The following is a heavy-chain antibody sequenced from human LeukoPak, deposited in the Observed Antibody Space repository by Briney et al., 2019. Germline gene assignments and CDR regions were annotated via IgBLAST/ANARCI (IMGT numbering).Heavy chain of an antibody. CDR2: FDPEDGET. Sequence: ASVKVSCKASGYTFTDYYMHWVRQAPGKGLEWMGGFDPEDGETIYAQKFQGRVTMTEDTSTDTAYMELSSLRSEDTAVYYCATNLDYDILTGYYFTHWGQGTLVTVSS. CDR3: ATNLDYDILTGYYFTH. V-gene: IGHV1-24*01. J-gene: IGHJ4*02. CDR1: GYTFTDYY. D-gene: IGHD3-9*01.